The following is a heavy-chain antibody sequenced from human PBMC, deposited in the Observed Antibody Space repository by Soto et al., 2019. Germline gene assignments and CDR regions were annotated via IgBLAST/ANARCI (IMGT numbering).Heavy chain of an antibody. CDR1: GFKFSNYA. Sequence: GGSLRLSCAASGFKFSNYAMSWVRQAPGKGLEWVSLISATGGGTYYADSVKGRFTISRDNSHNTLYLQVHSLTAEDTAVYYCAKDRRAGGNSAFYFDFWGQGAQV. CDR2: ISATGGGT. D-gene: IGHD3-16*01. J-gene: IGHJ4*02. V-gene: IGHV3-23*01. CDR3: AKDRRAGGNSAFYFDF.